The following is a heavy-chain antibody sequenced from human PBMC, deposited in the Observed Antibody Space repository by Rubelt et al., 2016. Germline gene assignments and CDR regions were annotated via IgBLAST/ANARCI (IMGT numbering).Heavy chain of an antibody. J-gene: IGHJ4*02. D-gene: IGHD6-13*01. CDR1: A. V-gene: IGHV3-49*03. CDR3: SRGRSSSWYYFDS. CDR2: IRSKTYGGTT. Sequence: AMSWFRQAPGKELEWEGFIRSKTYGGTTEYAASVKGRFTISRDDSKSIAFLQMNSLKTEDTAVYYCSRGRSSSWYYFDSWGQGTLVTVSS.